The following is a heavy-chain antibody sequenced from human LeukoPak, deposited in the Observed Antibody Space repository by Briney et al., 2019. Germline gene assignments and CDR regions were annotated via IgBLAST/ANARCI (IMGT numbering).Heavy chain of an antibody. D-gene: IGHD6-13*01. V-gene: IGHV1-46*01. CDR1: GYTFTSYY. CDR3: ARDQSPFGSSSWFDP. Sequence: ASVKVSCKASGYTFTSYYMHWVRQAPGQGLEWMGIINPSGGSTSYAQKFQGRVTMTRDTSTSTVYMELSSLRSEDTAVYYCARDQSPFGSSSWFDPWGQEPWSPSPQ. J-gene: IGHJ5*02. CDR2: INPSGGST.